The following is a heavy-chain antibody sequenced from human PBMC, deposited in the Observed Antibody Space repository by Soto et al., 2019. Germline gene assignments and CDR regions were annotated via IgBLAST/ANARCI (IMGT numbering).Heavy chain of an antibody. CDR1: GFSFRNYG. D-gene: IGHD2-21*01. J-gene: IGHJ6*02. V-gene: IGHV3-30*03. CDR2: ISYDGSNK. CDR3: ATDSRFMWNPKPIFYSNGVDV. Sequence: QPGGSLRLSCAASGFSFRNYGMHWVRQAPGKGLEWVAIISYDGSNKYYVDSVKGRFTISRDSSKNTLYLQINSLRAEDTAVYYCATDSRFMWNPKPIFYSNGVDVWGQGTTVTVSS.